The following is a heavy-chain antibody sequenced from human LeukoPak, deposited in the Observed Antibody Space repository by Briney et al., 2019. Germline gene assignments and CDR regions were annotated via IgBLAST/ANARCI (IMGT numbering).Heavy chain of an antibody. CDR1: GYTFIDYY. D-gene: IGHD6-13*01. Sequence: ASVKVSCKASGYTFIDYYLYWVRQAPGQGLEWMGWINPNNGATDSSQTFQGRVTMTRDTSISTAYMELSRLRSDDTAVYYCARDLKLAAAGIPSAFDIWGQGTMVTVSS. CDR2: INPNNGAT. V-gene: IGHV1-2*02. CDR3: ARDLKLAAAGIPSAFDI. J-gene: IGHJ3*02.